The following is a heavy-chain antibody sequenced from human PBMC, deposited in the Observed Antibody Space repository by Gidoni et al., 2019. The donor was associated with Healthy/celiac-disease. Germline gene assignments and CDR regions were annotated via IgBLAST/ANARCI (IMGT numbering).Heavy chain of an antibody. CDR3: AKDSAVTIFGVVYYGMDV. CDR2: ISWNSGSI. V-gene: IGHV3-9*01. J-gene: IGHJ6*02. D-gene: IGHD3-3*01. Sequence: EVQLVESGGGLVQPGRSLRLSCAASGFTFDDYAMHWVRQAPGKGLEWVSGISWNSGSIGYADSVKGRFTISRDNAKNSLYLQMNSLRAEDTALYYCAKDSAVTIFGVVYYGMDVWGQGTTVTVSS. CDR1: GFTFDDYA.